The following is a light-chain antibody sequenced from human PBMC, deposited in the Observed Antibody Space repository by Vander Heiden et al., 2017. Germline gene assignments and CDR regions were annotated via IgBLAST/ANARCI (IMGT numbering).Light chain of an antibody. CDR3: QVWDSGRDDVV. J-gene: IGLJ2*01. CDR2: DDS. V-gene: IGLV3-21*02. Sequence: SFVLTQPPSVSVAPGQTARITCGGNTIGTKPVHWYPQRPGQAPVLVVYDDSDRPSGIPERFSGSNSGNTATLTISRVEAGDEADYYCQVWDSGRDDVVFGGGTKLTVL. CDR1: TIGTKP.